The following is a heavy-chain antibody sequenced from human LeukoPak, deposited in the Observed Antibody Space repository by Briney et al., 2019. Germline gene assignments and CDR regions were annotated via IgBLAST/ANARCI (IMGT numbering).Heavy chain of an antibody. D-gene: IGHD3-10*01. J-gene: IGHJ5*02. CDR1: GVSISSGDYY. CDR2: IYYSGST. CDR3: ARVNYYGSGSYYDA. V-gene: IGHV4-30-4*01. Sequence: SETLSLTCTVSGVSISSGDYYWSWIRQPPGKGLEWNGYIYYSGSTYYNRSLKSRVTISVDPSKNQFSLKLSSVTAADTAVYYCARVNYYGSGSYYDAWGQGTLVTVSS.